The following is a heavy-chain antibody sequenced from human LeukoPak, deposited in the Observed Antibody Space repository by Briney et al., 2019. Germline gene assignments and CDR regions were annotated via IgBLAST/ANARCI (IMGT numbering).Heavy chain of an antibody. D-gene: IGHD3-22*01. J-gene: IGHJ4*02. Sequence: GGSLRLSCAASGFTFSSYAMSWVHQAPGKGLEWVSAISGSGGSTYYADSVKGRFTISRDNSKNTLYLQMNSLRAEDTAVYYCAKSSGYYYDSSGYVPFDYWGQGTLVTVSS. CDR1: GFTFSSYA. CDR3: AKSSGYYYDSSGYVPFDY. CDR2: ISGSGGST. V-gene: IGHV3-23*01.